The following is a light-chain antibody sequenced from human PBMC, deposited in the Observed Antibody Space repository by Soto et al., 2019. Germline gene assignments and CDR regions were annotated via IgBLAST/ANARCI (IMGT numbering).Light chain of an antibody. CDR3: ISYTSSSTLV. V-gene: IGLV2-14*01. CDR1: SSDVGGYNY. J-gene: IGLJ1*01. CDR2: EVS. Sequence: QSVLTQPASVSGSPGQSITISCTVTSSDVGGYNYVSWYQQYPGKAPKLMIYEVSNRPSGVSNRFSGSKSGNTASLTISGLQAEDEADYYCISYTSSSTLVFGTGTKVTVL.